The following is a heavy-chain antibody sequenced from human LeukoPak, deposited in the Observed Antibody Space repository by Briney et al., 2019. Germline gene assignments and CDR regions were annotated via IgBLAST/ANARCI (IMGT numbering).Heavy chain of an antibody. CDR2: IYTSGST. D-gene: IGHD5-18*01. J-gene: IGHJ6*03. Sequence: SSQTLSLTCTVSGGSISSGSYYWSWIRQPAGKGLEWIGRIYTSGSTNYNPSLKSRVTISVDTSKNQFSLKLSSVTAADTAVYYRARDRYSYGSYYYYYYMDVWGKGTTVTVSS. CDR1: GGSISSGSYY. CDR3: ARDRYSYGSYYYYYYMDV. V-gene: IGHV4-61*02.